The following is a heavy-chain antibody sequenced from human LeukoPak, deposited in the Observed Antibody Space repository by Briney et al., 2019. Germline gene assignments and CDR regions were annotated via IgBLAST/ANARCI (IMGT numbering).Heavy chain of an antibody. CDR1: GFTVSSNY. D-gene: IGHD6-13*01. CDR2: IYSGGST. J-gene: IGHJ6*02. Sequence: GGSLRLSCAASGFTVSSNYRSWVHQAPGKGLEWVSVIYSGGSTYYADSVKGRFTISRDNSKNTLYLQMNSLRAEDTAVYYCARISSSSWDYYYYGMDVWGQGTTVTVSS. V-gene: IGHV3-53*01. CDR3: ARISSSSWDYYYYGMDV.